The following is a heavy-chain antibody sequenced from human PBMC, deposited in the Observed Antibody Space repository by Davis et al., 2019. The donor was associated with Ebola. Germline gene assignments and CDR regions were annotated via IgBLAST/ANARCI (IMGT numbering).Heavy chain of an antibody. CDR3: AKDRQHTVTTSFDY. J-gene: IGHJ4*02. CDR2: IKQDGSEK. Sequence: GESLKISCAASGFTFSSYWMSWVRQAPGKGLEWVANIKQDGSEKYYVDSVKGRFTISRDNAKNSLYLQMNSLRAEDTALYYCAKDRQHTVTTSFDYWGQGTLVTVSS. V-gene: IGHV3-7*03. CDR1: GFTFSSYW. D-gene: IGHD4-17*01.